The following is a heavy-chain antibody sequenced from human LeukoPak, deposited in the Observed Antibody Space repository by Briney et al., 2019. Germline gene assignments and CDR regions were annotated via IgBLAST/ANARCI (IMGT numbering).Heavy chain of an antibody. J-gene: IGHJ5*02. CDR1: GFTFSSYW. V-gene: IGHV3-74*01. Sequence: GGSLRLSCAASGFTFSSYWMFWVRQAPGKGLLWVSRIIGDGSSTSYAESVKGRFTISRGNAKNTLYLQMNSLRAEDTAVYYCARGGSGNYYTTWGQGTLVTVSS. CDR3: ARGGSGNYYTT. D-gene: IGHD3-3*01. CDR2: IIGDGSST.